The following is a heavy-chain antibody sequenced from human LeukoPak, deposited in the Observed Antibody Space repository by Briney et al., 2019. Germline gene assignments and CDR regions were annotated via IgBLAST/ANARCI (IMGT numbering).Heavy chain of an antibody. CDR3: ATDKGPYSGSWYPNWFDP. J-gene: IGHJ5*02. CDR2: IYYSVRT. Sequence: SETLSLTCTVSGYSISSGYYWGWIRQPPGKGLEWIGSIYYSVRTYYNPSLKSRVTISVDTSKNQFSLKLSSVTAADTAKYYCATDKGPYSGSWYPNWFDPWGQGTLVTVSS. CDR1: GYSISSGYY. V-gene: IGHV4-38-2*02. D-gene: IGHD6-13*01.